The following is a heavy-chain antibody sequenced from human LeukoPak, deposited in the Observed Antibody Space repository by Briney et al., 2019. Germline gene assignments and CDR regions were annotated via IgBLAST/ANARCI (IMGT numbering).Heavy chain of an antibody. CDR3: ARASRLSYYGSGSYYNY. V-gene: IGHV4-34*01. Sequence: SETLSLTCAVYGGSFSGYYWSWIRQSPGKGLEWIGEINHSGSTNYNPSLKSRVTISVDTSKNQFSLRLSSVTAADTAVYYCARASRLSYYGSGSYYNYWGQGTLVTVSS. CDR2: INHSGST. CDR1: GGSFSGYY. D-gene: IGHD3-10*01. J-gene: IGHJ4*02.